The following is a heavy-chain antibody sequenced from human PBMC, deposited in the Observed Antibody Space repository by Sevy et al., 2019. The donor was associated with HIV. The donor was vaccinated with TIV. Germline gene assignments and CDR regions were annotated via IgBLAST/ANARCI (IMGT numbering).Heavy chain of an antibody. CDR3: AKAGGGWNYFDY. CDR1: GFTFSNYA. CDR2: IDNSGDNT. J-gene: IGHJ4*02. D-gene: IGHD6-19*01. V-gene: IGHV3-23*05. Sequence: GGSLRLSCAASGFTFSNYAMTWVRQTPGKGLEWVSTIDNSGDNTYNADSVKGRFTISRDNSKNTLYLQMDGLRAEDTAIYYCAKAGGGWNYFDYWGQGTLVTVSS.